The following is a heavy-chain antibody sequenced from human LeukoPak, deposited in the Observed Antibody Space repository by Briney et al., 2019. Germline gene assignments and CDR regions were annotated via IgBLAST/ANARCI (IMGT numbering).Heavy chain of an antibody. Sequence: GGSLRLSCAVSGITLRNSWMHWVRQAPGKGLVWVSRINNEGITSYADSVRGRFTISRDDAKNTLYLQMNSLRAEDTAVYYCARVGYYDSSGYYTSVEDYWGQGTLVTVSS. D-gene: IGHD3-22*01. CDR2: INNEGIT. CDR1: GITLRNSW. CDR3: ARVGYYDSSGYYTSVEDY. J-gene: IGHJ4*02. V-gene: IGHV3-74*01.